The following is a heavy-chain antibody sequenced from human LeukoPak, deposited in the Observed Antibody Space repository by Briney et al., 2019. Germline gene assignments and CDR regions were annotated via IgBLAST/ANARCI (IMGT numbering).Heavy chain of an antibody. D-gene: IGHD3-22*01. CDR3: ARHDYYDSRTYYYGMDV. J-gene: IGHJ6*02. Sequence: SETLSLTCTVSGGSISSYYWSWIRQPAGKGLEWIGRIYTSGSTNYNPSLKSRVTMSVDTSKNQFSLKLSSVTAADTAVYYCARHDYYDSRTYYYGMDVWGQGTTVTVSS. CDR2: IYTSGST. CDR1: GGSISSYY. V-gene: IGHV4-4*07.